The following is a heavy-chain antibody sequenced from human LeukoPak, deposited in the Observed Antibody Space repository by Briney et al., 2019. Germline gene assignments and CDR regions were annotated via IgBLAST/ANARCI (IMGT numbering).Heavy chain of an antibody. CDR3: AKCRDSSCSHYVADN. V-gene: IGHV3-23*01. CDR2: ISASGGDT. J-gene: IGHJ4*02. D-gene: IGHD3-22*01. CDR1: GLTFSSNA. Sequence: SGGSLRLSCAHDGLTFSSNAMSWVRQAPGKGLEWVSLISASGGDTHYADSVKGRFTISRDNSKNTLSLQMNSLSAEDTAVYYSAKCRDSSCSHYVADNWGQGTLVTVSS.